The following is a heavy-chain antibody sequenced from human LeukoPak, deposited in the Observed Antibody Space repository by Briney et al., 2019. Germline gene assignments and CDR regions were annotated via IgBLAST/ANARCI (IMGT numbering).Heavy chain of an antibody. V-gene: IGHV1-8*03. CDR1: GYTFTSYD. CDR2: MNLNSGNT. CDR3: ARWCGGNSEGDAFDI. Sequence: VASVKVSCKASGYTFTSYDINWVRQATGQGLEWMGWMNLNSGNTGYAQKFQGRVTITRNTSISTAYMELSSLRSEDTAVYYCARWCGGNSEGDAFDIWGQGTMVTVSS. J-gene: IGHJ3*02. D-gene: IGHD4-23*01.